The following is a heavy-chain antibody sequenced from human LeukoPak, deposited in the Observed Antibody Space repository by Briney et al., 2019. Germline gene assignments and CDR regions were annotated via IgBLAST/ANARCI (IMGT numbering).Heavy chain of an antibody. CDR2: ISAYNGNT. Sequence: GASMKVSCKASGYTFTSYGISWVRQAPGQGLEWMGWISAYNGNTNYAQKLQGRVTMTTDTSTSTAYMELRSLRSDDTAVYYCARGTGGELLYGSGVSDYWGQGTLVTVSS. V-gene: IGHV1-18*01. CDR1: GYTFTSYG. J-gene: IGHJ4*02. CDR3: ARGTGGELLYGSGVSDY. D-gene: IGHD3-10*01.